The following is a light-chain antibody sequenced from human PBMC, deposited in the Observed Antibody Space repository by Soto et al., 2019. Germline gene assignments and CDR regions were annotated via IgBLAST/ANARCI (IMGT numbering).Light chain of an antibody. J-gene: IGKJ1*01. CDR3: QQYYRWPQT. V-gene: IGKV3-15*01. CDR1: QRVTSN. Sequence: EIVLTQSPGTLSLSPGERATLSCRASQRVTSNYLAWYQQRPGQAPRLLIYAASTRATGIPARFSGSGSGTEFTLTISSLQSEDFAVYYCQQYYRWPQTFGQGTKVDIK. CDR2: AAS.